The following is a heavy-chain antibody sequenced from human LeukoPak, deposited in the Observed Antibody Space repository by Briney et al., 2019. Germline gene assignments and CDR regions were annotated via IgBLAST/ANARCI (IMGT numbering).Heavy chain of an antibody. CDR3: AKAPTTVXXIXXPFDP. D-gene: IGHD4-17*01. Sequence: GGSLRLSCAASGFTFSSYGMHWVRQAPGKGLEWVAFIRYDGSNKYYADSVKGRFTISRDNSKNTLYLQMNSLRAEDTAVYYCAKAPTTVXXIXXPFDPXGQGTXXTVX. V-gene: IGHV3-30*02. CDR2: IRYDGSNK. CDR1: GFTFSSYG. J-gene: IGHJ5*02.